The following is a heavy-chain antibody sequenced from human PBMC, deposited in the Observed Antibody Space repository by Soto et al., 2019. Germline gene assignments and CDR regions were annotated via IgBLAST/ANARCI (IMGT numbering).Heavy chain of an antibody. D-gene: IGHD3-22*01. CDR3: ARAPPRNYYDSSGYRDY. Sequence: GASVKVSCKASGGTFSSYAISWVRQAPGQGLEWMGGIIPIFGTANYAQKFQGRVTITADESTSTAYMELSSLRSEDTAVYYCARAPPRNYYDSSGYRDYWGQGTLVTVSS. CDR1: GGTFSSYA. CDR2: IIPIFGTA. V-gene: IGHV1-69*13. J-gene: IGHJ4*02.